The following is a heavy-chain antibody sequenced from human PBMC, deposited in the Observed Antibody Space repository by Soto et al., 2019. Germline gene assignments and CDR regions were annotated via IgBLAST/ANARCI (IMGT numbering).Heavy chain of an antibody. CDR1: GFTFSSYG. D-gene: IGHD3-22*01. J-gene: IGHJ4*02. V-gene: IGHV3-33*01. Sequence: QVQLVESGGGVVQPGRSLRLSCAASGFTFSSYGIHWVRQAPGKGLEWVAVIWYDGSNKYYADSVKGRFTISRDNSKNTLSLQMNSLRAEDTAVYYGARGDSSGLNFDYWGQGTLVTGSS. CDR3: ARGDSSGLNFDY. CDR2: IWYDGSNK.